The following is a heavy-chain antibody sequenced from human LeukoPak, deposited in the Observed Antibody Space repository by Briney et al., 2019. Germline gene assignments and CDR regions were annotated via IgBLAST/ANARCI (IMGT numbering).Heavy chain of an antibody. CDR2: ISGSGGST. CDR1: WFTLYSYA. CDR3: AKRAVAGAYFDY. D-gene: IGHD6-19*01. Sequence: VQPGGALRIPCSASWFTLYSYAMSWGRPAPREGLEWVSAISGSGGSTYYADSVKGRFTISRDNSKNTLYLQMNSLRAEDTAVYYCAKRAVAGAYFDYWGQGTLVTVSS. J-gene: IGHJ4*02. V-gene: IGHV3-23*01.